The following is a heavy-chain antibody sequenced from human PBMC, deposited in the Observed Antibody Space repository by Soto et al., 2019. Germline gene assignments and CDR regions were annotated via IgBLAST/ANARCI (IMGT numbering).Heavy chain of an antibody. V-gene: IGHV3-15*01. Sequence: GGSLRLSCAGSGFIFGDAWLIWVRQAPGKGLEWVGRVKRKSDGETTDYAAPVTGRFTISRDNSNNTLYLQMKSLRAEDTAVYYCAKDDTYSDSFSGFDYWGQGTQVTVSS. CDR2: VKRKSDGETT. D-gene: IGHD6-25*01. CDR3: AKDDTYSDSFSGFDY. J-gene: IGHJ4*02. CDR1: GFIFGDAW.